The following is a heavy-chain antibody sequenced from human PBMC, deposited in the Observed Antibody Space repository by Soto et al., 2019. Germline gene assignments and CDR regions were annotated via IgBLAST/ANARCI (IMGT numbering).Heavy chain of an antibody. CDR1: GFTFSSFW. CDR3: ARSDYYYGMDV. D-gene: IGHD2-15*01. CDR2: ISSSSSYI. V-gene: IGHV3-21*01. J-gene: IGHJ6*02. Sequence: GGSLRLSCAASGFTFSSFWMHWVRQGPGKGLEWVSSISSSSSYIYYADSVKGRFTISRDNAKDSLYLQMNSLRAEDTAVYYCARSDYYYGMDVWGQGTTVTVSS.